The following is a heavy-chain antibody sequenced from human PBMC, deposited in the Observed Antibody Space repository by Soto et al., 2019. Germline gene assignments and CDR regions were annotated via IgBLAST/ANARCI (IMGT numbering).Heavy chain of an antibody. CDR2: IIPIFGTA. J-gene: IGHJ5*02. CDR3: ASTSTYCSGGSCYFRWFDP. CDR1: GGTFSSYA. Sequence: SVKVSCKASGGTFSSYAISWVRQAPGQGLEWMGGIIPIFGTANYAQKFQGRVTITADESTSTAYMELSSLRSEDTAVYYCASTSTYCSGGSCYFRWFDPWGQGTLVTVSS. D-gene: IGHD2-15*01. V-gene: IGHV1-69*13.